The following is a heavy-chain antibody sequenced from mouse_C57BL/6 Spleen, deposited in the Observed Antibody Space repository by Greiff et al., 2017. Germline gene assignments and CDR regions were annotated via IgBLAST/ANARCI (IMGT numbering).Heavy chain of an antibody. V-gene: IGHV2-9*01. CDR1: GFSLTSYG. D-gene: IGHD2-5*01. CDR2: IWGGGST. CDR3: AISYYSNLYYARDY. J-gene: IGHJ4*01. Sequence: VQLQQSGPGLVAPSQSLSITCTVSGFSLTSYGVDWVRQPPGKGLEWLGVIWGGGSTNYNSALMSRLSISKGNSKSQVFLKMNSLQTDDTAMYYCAISYYSNLYYARDYGGPGTSVTVSS.